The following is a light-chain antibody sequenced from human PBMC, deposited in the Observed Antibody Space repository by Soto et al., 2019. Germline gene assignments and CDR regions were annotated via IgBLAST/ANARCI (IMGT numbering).Light chain of an antibody. Sequence: DVVMTQSPLSLPVTLGQSAYISYKSSRSLVYSDGNTYLNWFHQRPGQSPRRLIYKVSNRDSGVPDRFSGSGSGTDFTLTISRVEAEDVGVYYCLQGSHWPPTFGQGTKVEFK. CDR3: LQGSHWPPT. J-gene: IGKJ1*01. CDR2: KVS. CDR1: RSLVYSDGNTY. V-gene: IGKV2-30*01.